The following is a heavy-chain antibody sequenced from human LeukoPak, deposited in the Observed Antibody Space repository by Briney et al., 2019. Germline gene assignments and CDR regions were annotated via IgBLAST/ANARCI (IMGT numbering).Heavy chain of an antibody. J-gene: IGHJ4*02. CDR2: ISYDGSNK. CDR1: GFTFSSYG. D-gene: IGHD3-16*02. V-gene: IGHV3-30*03. Sequence: GGSLRLSCAASGFTFSSYGMHWVRQAPGKGLEWVAVISYDGSNKYYADSVKGRFTISRDNSKNTLYLQMNSLRAEDTAVYYCARESPTFGGVIVSEGFDYWGQGTLVTVSS. CDR3: ARESPTFGGVIVSEGFDY.